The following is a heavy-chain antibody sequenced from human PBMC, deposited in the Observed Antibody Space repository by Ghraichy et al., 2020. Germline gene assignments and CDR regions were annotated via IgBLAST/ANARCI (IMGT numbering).Heavy chain of an antibody. J-gene: IGHJ4*02. CDR1: GFTFSSYA. CDR3: ARDQGRVGATTVPY. D-gene: IGHD1-26*01. Sequence: GGSLRLSCAASGFTFSSYAMHWVRQAPGKGLEWVAVISYDGSNKYYADSVKGRFTISRDNSKNTLYLQLNSLRAEDTAVYYCARDQGRVGATTVPYWGQGTLVTVSS. V-gene: IGHV3-30-3*01. CDR2: ISYDGSNK.